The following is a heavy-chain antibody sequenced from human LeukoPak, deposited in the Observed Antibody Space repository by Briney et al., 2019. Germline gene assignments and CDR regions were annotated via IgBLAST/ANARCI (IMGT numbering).Heavy chain of an antibody. CDR2: INHSGST. V-gene: IGHV4-30-2*01. J-gene: IGHJ2*01. CDR1: GGSISSGGYS. Sequence: SETLSLTCAVSGGSISSGGYSWSWIRQPPGKGLEWIGYINHSGSTNYNPSLKSRVTISVDTSKNQFSLKLSSVTAADTAVYYCARVPRYFDLWGRGTLVTVSS. CDR3: ARVPRYFDL.